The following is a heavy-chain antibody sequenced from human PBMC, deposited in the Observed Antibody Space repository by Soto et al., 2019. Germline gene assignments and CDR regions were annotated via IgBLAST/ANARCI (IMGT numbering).Heavy chain of an antibody. D-gene: IGHD3-22*01. J-gene: IGHJ6*02. CDR1: GYTFTSYG. Sequence: QVQLVQSGAEVKKPGASVKVSCKASGYTFTSYGISWVRQAPGQGLEWLGWISAYNGNTNYAQKVQGRVTMTAATPTSTAYMELRSLRSDDTAVYYCARDSSSMIESYYYYGMDVWGQGTTVTVSS. CDR2: ISAYNGNT. V-gene: IGHV1-18*04. CDR3: ARDSSSMIESYYYYGMDV.